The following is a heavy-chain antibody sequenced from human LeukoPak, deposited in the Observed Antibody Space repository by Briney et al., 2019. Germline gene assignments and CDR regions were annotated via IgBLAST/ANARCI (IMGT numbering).Heavy chain of an antibody. J-gene: IGHJ4*02. V-gene: IGHV4-39*01. Sequence: TSETLSLTCAVYGGSFSGYYWGWIRQPPGKGLEWIGSIYYSGSTYYNPSLKSRVTISVDTSENQFSLKLSSVTAADTAVYYCARLPYYYDSSDADYWGQGTLVTVSS. D-gene: IGHD3-22*01. CDR2: IYYSGST. CDR1: GGSFSGYY. CDR3: ARLPYYYDSSDADY.